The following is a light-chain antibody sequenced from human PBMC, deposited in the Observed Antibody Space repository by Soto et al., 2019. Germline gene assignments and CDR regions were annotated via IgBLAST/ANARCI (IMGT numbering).Light chain of an antibody. CDR2: DAS. CDR3: QQSYSTPQP. Sequence: DIQMTQSPSTLSASVGDRVSITCRASHSISSWLAWYQQKPGKAPQLLIYDASSLESGVPSRFSGSGSGTKFTLTISSLQPDDFTTYYCQQSYSTPQPFGQVTKVEI. V-gene: IGKV1-5*01. J-gene: IGKJ1*01. CDR1: HSISSW.